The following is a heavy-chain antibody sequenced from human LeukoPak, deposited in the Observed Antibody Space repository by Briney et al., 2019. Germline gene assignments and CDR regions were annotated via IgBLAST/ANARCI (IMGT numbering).Heavy chain of an antibody. J-gene: IGHJ4*02. D-gene: IGHD1-1*01. V-gene: IGHV3-23*01. CDR3: AKATGWPYYFEY. Sequence: GGSLRLSCAASGFTFSTNAMRWVRQAPGKGLEWVSAISGGGGSTYYADSVKGRFTISRDNSKNTLYLQMDSLRAEDTALYYCAKATGWPYYFEYRGQGTLVTVSS. CDR2: ISGGGGST. CDR1: GFTFSTNA.